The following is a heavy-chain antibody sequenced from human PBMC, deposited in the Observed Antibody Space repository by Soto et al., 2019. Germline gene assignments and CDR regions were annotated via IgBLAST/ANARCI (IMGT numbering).Heavy chain of an antibody. CDR2: ISGSGGST. CDR3: AKDPVVNYYYYYGMDV. J-gene: IGHJ6*02. CDR1: GFTFSSYA. D-gene: IGHD6-6*01. V-gene: IGHV3-23*01. Sequence: GGSLRLSCAASGFTFSSYAMSWVRQAPGKGLEWVSAISGSGGSTYYADSVKGRFTISRDNSKNTLYLQMNSLRAEDTAVYYCAKDPVVNYYYYYGMDVWGQGTTVTVS.